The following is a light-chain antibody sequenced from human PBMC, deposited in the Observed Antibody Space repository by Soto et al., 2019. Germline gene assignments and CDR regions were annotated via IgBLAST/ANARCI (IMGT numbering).Light chain of an antibody. CDR3: QHYDHWPIT. CDR2: RAS. J-gene: IGKJ5*01. V-gene: IGKV3-15*01. CDR1: QSVRSN. Sequence: EVVMTQSPDTLSVSPGERATLSCRASQSVRSNLAWVQQKPGQAPRLLIFRASTRATGIPARFSGSGSGTEFTLTISSLQSEDFAIYYCQHYDHWPITFGQGTRLENK.